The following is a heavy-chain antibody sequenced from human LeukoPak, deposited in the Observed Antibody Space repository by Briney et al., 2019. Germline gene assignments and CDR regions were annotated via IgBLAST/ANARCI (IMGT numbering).Heavy chain of an antibody. CDR3: ARGRRIAVAGKTFDP. Sequence: ASVKVSCKASGYTFTSYYMHWVRQAPGQGLEWMGIINPSCGSTSYAQKFQGRVTMTRDMSTSTVYMELSSLRSEDTAVYYCARGRRIAVAGKTFDPWGQGTLVTVSS. V-gene: IGHV1-46*01. CDR1: GYTFTSYY. D-gene: IGHD6-19*01. CDR2: INPSCGST. J-gene: IGHJ5*02.